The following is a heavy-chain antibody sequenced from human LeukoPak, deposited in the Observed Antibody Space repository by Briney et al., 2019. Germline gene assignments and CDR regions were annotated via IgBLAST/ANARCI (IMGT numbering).Heavy chain of an antibody. J-gene: IGHJ4*02. CDR1: GFTFSSHW. V-gene: IGHV3-7*01. CDR3: AREHGDYDGALDY. D-gene: IGHD4-17*01. Sequence: GGSLRLSCAASGFTFSSHWMSWVRQAPGKGLEWVANIKQDGSEKYYVDSVKGRFTISRDNAKNSLYLQMNSLRAEDTAVYYCAREHGDYDGALDYWGQGTLVTISS. CDR2: IKQDGSEK.